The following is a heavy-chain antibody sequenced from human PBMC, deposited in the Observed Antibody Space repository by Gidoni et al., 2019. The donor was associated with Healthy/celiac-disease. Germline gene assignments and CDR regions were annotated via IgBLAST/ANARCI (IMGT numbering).Heavy chain of an antibody. CDR2: IYDSGST. V-gene: IGHV4-59*01. CDR3: ARRGDGYPLDY. J-gene: IGHJ4*02. CDR1: GGSISSYY. D-gene: IGHD5-12*01. Sequence: QVQLQGSGPGLEKPSETLSRTCTVSGGSISSYYWSWIRQPPGKGLEWIGYIYDSGSTNYNPSLKIRVTISVDTSKNQFSLKLSSLTAADTAVYYCARRGDGYPLDYWGQGTLVTVSS.